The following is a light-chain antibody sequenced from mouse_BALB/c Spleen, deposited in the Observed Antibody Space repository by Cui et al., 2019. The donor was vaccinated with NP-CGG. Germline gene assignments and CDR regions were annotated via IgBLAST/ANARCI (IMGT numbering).Light chain of an antibody. CDR1: TETVTTSNY. Sequence: AFVTQVSTLNTSPGETGTLTCRSSTETVTTSNYANWVQEKPDHLFTGLIGGTNNRPPGVPARFSGSLIGDKAALTITGAQTEDEAMYFCALWYSNHWVFGGGTKLTVL. V-gene: IGLV1*01. J-gene: IGLJ1*01. CDR2: GTN. CDR3: ALWYSNHWV.